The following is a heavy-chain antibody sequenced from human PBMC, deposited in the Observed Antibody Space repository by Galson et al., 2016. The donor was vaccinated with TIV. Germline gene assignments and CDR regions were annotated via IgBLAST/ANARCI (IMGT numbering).Heavy chain of an antibody. CDR1: GFTFGSYG. Sequence: SLRLSCAASGFTFGSYGIHWVRQAPGKGLEWVSFISSDGSEISYADSVRGRFTISRENSKNTRYLQMNSLRVEDTAFYHCARVFDSYYFDYWGQGTLVTVSS. CDR3: ARVFDSYYFDY. CDR2: ISSDGSEI. D-gene: IGHD3-10*02. J-gene: IGHJ4*02. V-gene: IGHV3-30*03.